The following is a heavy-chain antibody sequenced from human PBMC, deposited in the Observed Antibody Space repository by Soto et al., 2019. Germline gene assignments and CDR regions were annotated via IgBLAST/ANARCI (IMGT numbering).Heavy chain of an antibody. CDR2: LGGGNDV. D-gene: IGHD3-3*02. CDR1: GLTFSNYA. J-gene: IGHJ3*02. V-gene: IGHV3-23*01. CDR3: AKDSVSHNGIYDAFDI. Sequence: PGGSLRLSCEASGLTFSNYAMSWVRQAPGEGPEWVSTLGGGNDVFYADSVKGRFTISRDDSRNTLYLRMDNLRVEDTAIFFCAKDSVSHNGIYDAFDIWGQGTVVTVSS.